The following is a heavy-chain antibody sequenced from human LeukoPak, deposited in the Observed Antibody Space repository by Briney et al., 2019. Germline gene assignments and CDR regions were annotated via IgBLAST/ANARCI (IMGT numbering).Heavy chain of an antibody. J-gene: IGHJ4*02. CDR2: INPNSGGT. Sequence: GASVKVSCKASGYTFTGYYMHWVRQAPGQGLEWMGWINPNSGGTNYAQKFQGRVTMTRDTSISTAYMELSRLRSDDTAVHYCARVSKRLIAVAATFDYWGQGTLVTVSS. CDR3: ARVSKRLIAVAATFDY. V-gene: IGHV1-2*02. CDR1: GYTFTGYY. D-gene: IGHD6-19*01.